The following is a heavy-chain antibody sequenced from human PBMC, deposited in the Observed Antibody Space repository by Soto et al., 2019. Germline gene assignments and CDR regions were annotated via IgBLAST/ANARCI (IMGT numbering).Heavy chain of an antibody. D-gene: IGHD1-26*01. V-gene: IGHV3-30*03. Sequence: QVQLVESGGGVVQPGRSLSLSCAASGFTFSSYGMHWVRQAPGKGLEWVALMSYDGSNKYYADSVKGRFTISRDNSKNTLYLQMNSLRGEDTAVYYCATRSYYYFDYCGQGTLVTVSS. CDR1: GFTFSSYG. CDR3: ATRSYYYFDY. J-gene: IGHJ4*02. CDR2: MSYDGSNK.